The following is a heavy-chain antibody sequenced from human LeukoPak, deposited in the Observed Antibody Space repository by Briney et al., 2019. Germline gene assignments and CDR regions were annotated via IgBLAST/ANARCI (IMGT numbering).Heavy chain of an antibody. J-gene: IGHJ6*03. CDR3: ARLQGYYYYMDV. CDR2: IYHSGST. CDR1: VYSISSGYY. Sequence: PSETLSLTCAVSVYSISSGYYWGWIRQPPGKGLEWIGSIYHSGSTYYNPSLKSRVTISVDTSKNQSSLKLSSVTAADTAVYYCARLQGYYYYMDVWGKGTTVTVSS. V-gene: IGHV4-38-2*01.